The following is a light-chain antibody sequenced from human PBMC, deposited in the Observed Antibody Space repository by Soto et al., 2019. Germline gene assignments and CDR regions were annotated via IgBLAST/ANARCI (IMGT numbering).Light chain of an antibody. J-gene: IGKJ1*01. Sequence: EIVLTQSPGTLSLSPGKRATLSCRASQSVSSNYLAWYQQKPGQAPRLLIYGASSRATGVPDRFSGSGSGTDFTLTISRLGPEDFAVYYCQQYGSSPPWTFGQGTKVDIK. CDR3: QQYGSSPPWT. CDR2: GAS. V-gene: IGKV3-20*01. CDR1: QSVSSNY.